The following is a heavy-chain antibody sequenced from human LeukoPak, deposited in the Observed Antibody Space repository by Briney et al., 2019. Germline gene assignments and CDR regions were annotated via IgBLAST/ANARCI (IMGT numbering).Heavy chain of an antibody. D-gene: IGHD3-16*02. CDR1: GGAINSYH. V-gene: IGHV4-59*01. CDR2: IYYIGSP. CDR3: ARGVRITFGGVIALFDY. J-gene: IGHJ4*02. Sequence: PSETLSLTCTVSGGAINSYHWTWIRQPPGKGLEWIASIYYIGSPKYNPSLESRVTISVDASKNQFSLKVNPLTTADTAVYYCARGVRITFGGVIALFDYWGQGTLVTVSS.